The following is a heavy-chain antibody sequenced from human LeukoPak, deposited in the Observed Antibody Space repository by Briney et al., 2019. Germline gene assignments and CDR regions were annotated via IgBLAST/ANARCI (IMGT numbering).Heavy chain of an antibody. CDR3: AKVACSSGGGLDY. V-gene: IGHV3-33*06. CDR1: GFTFSSYG. CDR2: IWYDGSNK. J-gene: IGHJ4*02. Sequence: GGSLRLSCAASGFTFSSYGMHWVRQAPGKGLEWVAVIWYDGSNKYYADSVKGRFTISRDNSKNTLYLQMNSLRAEDTAVYYCAKVACSSGGGLDYWGQGTLVTVSS. D-gene: IGHD6-19*01.